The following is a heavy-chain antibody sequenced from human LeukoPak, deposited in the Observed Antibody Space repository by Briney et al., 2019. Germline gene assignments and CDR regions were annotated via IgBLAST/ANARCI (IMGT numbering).Heavy chain of an antibody. V-gene: IGHV4-39*07. CDR3: ARRKARGVRASFDY. CDR2: IYYSGST. J-gene: IGHJ4*02. Sequence: SETLSLTCTVSGGSISSSSYYWGWIRQPPGKGLEWIGSIYYSGSTYYNPSLKSRVTISVDTSKNQFSLKLSSVTAADTAVYYCARRKARGVRASFDYWGQGTLVTVSS. CDR1: GGSISSSSYY. D-gene: IGHD3-10*01.